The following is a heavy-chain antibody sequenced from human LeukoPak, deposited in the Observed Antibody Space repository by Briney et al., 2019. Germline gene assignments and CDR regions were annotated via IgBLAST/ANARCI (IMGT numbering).Heavy chain of an antibody. CDR1: GASTRGSTYY. Sequence: SETLSLTCSVSGASTRGSTYYWGWIRQPPGKGLEWIGSIYSTGSAYYNPSHVSRVTMSVDTSKNQFSLKAWSVTATDTGIYYCARQYGSANDWYHFDYWGQGILVTVSS. CDR2: IYSTGSA. J-gene: IGHJ4*02. CDR3: ARQYGSANDWYHFDY. V-gene: IGHV4-39*01. D-gene: IGHD3-9*01.